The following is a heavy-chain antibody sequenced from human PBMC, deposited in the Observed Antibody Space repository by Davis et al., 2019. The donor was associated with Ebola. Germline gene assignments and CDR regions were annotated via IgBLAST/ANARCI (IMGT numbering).Heavy chain of an antibody. CDR1: GYTFTSYD. CDR3: ARVGLLGFGELDAFDI. V-gene: IGHV1-2*02. Sequence: ASVKVSCKASGYTFTSYDINWVRQATGQGLEWMGWINPNSGGTNYAQKFQGRVTMTRDTSISTAYMELSRLRSDDTAVYYCARVGLLGFGELDAFDIWGQGTMVTVSS. CDR2: INPNSGGT. J-gene: IGHJ3*02. D-gene: IGHD3-10*01.